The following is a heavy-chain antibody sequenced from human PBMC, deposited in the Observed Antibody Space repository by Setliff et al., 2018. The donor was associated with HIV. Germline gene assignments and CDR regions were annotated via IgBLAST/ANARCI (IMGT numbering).Heavy chain of an antibody. J-gene: IGHJ5*02. V-gene: IGHV1-18*01. Sequence: ASVKVSCKASGYTFSDYDVAWVRQAPGQGLEWMGWISGYSGHTSYAQKIQGRVTMTTDTSTSTAYMELRSLRSDDTAVYYCARATGAADLWGQGTKVTVSS. CDR3: ARATGAADL. CDR2: ISGYSGHT. D-gene: IGHD6-13*01. CDR1: GYTFSDYD.